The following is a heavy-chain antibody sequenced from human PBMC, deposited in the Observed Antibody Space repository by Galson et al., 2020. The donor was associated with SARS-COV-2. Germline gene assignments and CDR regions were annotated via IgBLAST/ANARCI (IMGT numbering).Heavy chain of an antibody. Sequence: GESLKISCAASGFTFSNYWMNWVRQAPGKGLEWVANIRKDGSDKYYVDSVKGRFTISRNNAKNSLYLQMNNLRTEDTAMYYFLRGEGELLAAFNIWGQGTMVTVSS. CDR3: LRGEGELLAAFNI. J-gene: IGHJ3*02. CDR2: IRKDGSDK. CDR1: GFTFSNYW. V-gene: IGHV3-7*04. D-gene: IGHD1-26*01.